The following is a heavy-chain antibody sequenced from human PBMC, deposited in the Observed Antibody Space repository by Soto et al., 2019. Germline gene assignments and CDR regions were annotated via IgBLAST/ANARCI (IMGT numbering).Heavy chain of an antibody. CDR1: GYTFTSYA. V-gene: IGHV1-3*01. CDR2: INAGNGNT. D-gene: IGHD4-4*01. J-gene: IGHJ4*02. CDR3: ATGYSNSPRGFDY. Sequence: RASVKVSCKASGYTFTSYAMHWVRQAPGQRLEWMGWINAGNGNTKYSQKFQGRVTITRDTSASTAYMELSSLRSEDTAVYYCATGYSNSPRGFDYWGQGTLVTVSS.